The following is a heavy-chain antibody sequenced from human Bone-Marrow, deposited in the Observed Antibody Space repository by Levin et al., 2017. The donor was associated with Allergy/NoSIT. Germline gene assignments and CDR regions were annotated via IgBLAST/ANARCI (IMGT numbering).Heavy chain of an antibody. CDR1: GGSLGDFY. Sequence: SETLSLTCGVFGGSLGDFYWSWVRQPPGKGLEWIGEITHNGNANYNPSLRGRVTLSIDTSKNQFSLRINSVTAADTAVYYCVKWRKWLQLGSYFDPWDPGSLVSVSS. CDR2: ITHNGNA. J-gene: IGHJ5*02. D-gene: IGHD3-16*01. V-gene: IGHV4-34*01. CDR3: VKWRKWLQLGSYFDP.